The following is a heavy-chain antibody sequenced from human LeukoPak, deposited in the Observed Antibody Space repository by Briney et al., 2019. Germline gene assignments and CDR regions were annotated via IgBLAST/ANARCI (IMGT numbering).Heavy chain of an antibody. V-gene: IGHV1-46*01. CDR1: GYTFTSYY. Sequence: GASVKVSCKASGYTFTSYYMHWVRQAPGQGLEWMGIINPSGGSTSYAQKFQGRVTMTRDTSTSTVYMELSSLRSEDTAVYYCARTYYYGSGSSSVGDYWGQGTLVTVSS. J-gene: IGHJ4*02. CDR3: ARTYYYGSGSSSVGDY. D-gene: IGHD3-10*01. CDR2: INPSGGST.